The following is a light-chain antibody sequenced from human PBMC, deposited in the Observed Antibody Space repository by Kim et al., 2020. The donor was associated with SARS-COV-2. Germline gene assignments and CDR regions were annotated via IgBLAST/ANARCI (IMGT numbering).Light chain of an antibody. J-gene: IGLJ2*01. Sequence: AYPGQTASITCSGDKLGDKYACWYQQKPGQSPVMVIYQNNKRPSWIPERFSGSNSGNAATLTISGTQAVDEADYYCQAWDSSTAVFGGGTQLTVL. CDR3: QAWDSSTAV. V-gene: IGLV3-1*01. CDR2: QNN. CDR1: KLGDKY.